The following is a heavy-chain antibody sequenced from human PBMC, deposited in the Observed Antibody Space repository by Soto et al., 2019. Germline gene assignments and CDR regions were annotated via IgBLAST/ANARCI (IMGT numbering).Heavy chain of an antibody. V-gene: IGHV1-18*01. Sequence: QVQLEQSGGEVKKPGASVKVSCKASGYTFTTSGFSWVQQAPGQGLEWMGWVSGYKGNTKYEEKFHDRVTMTTDTAMSTASLELRSLTTDDTAVYYCARAGELPYYYSGMDVWGQWTTVIVSS. J-gene: IGHJ6*02. CDR3: ARAGELPYYYSGMDV. D-gene: IGHD1-7*01. CDR2: VSGYKGNT. CDR1: GYTFTTSG.